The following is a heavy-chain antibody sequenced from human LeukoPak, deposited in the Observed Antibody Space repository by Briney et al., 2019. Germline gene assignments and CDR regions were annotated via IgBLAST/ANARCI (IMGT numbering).Heavy chain of an antibody. CDR3: ARGGDGRDYDY. D-gene: IGHD3-16*01. Sequence: GGSLRLSCAASRFTFSTYWMHWVRQAPGKGLVWVSRINSDGSSTGYADSVKGRFTISRDNAKNSLYLQMNSLRAEDTAVYYCARGGDGRDYDYWGQGTLVTVSS. J-gene: IGHJ4*02. CDR1: RFTFSTYW. CDR2: INSDGSST. V-gene: IGHV3-74*01.